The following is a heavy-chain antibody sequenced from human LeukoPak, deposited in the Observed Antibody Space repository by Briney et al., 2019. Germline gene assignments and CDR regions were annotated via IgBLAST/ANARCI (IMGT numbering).Heavy chain of an antibody. CDR3: AREEESGSYSV. CDR2: IYYSGST. V-gene: IGHV4-59*01. CDR1: GGSSSNYY. J-gene: IGHJ4*02. Sequence: PSETLSLTCSVSGGSSSNYYWSWIRQPPGRGLEWIGYIYYSGSTNSNASLKSRVTISVDTSKNQFSLKLSSVTAADTAVYYCAREEESGSYSVWGQGTLVTVSS. D-gene: IGHD1-26*01.